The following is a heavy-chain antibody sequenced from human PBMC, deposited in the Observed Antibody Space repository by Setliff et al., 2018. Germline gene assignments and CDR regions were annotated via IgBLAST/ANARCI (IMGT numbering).Heavy chain of an antibody. Sequence: SLRLSCAASGFTFSSYAMSWVRQAPGKGLEWVSAISGSGGSTYYADSVKGRFTISRDNSKNTLYLQMNSLRAEDTAVYYCAKDFRDLGYSDYWGQGTLVTVPQ. V-gene: IGHV3-23*01. CDR2: ISGSGGST. CDR1: GFTFSSYA. J-gene: IGHJ4*02. CDR3: AKDFRDLGYSDY.